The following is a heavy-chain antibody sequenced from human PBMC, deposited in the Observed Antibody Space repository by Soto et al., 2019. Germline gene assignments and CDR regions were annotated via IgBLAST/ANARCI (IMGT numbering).Heavy chain of an antibody. CDR3: ARCSGWYGQCYFDC. Sequence: DVQLVETGGGLIQPGGSLSLSCAASGFIVSSSYMSWVRQAPGKGLEWVSVLYSDGRTYYADSVKCRFTISRDNSKNTLYLQMNSLSAEDTAVYYCARCSGWYGQCYFDCWGQGTLVTVSS. CDR1: GFIVSSSY. CDR2: LYSDGRT. J-gene: IGHJ4*02. D-gene: IGHD6-13*01. V-gene: IGHV3-53*02.